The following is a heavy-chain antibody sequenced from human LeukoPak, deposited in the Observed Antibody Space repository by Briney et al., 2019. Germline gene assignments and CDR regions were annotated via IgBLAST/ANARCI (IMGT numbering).Heavy chain of an antibody. Sequence: GGSLRLSCAASGFTSRSYNMNWVRQAPGKGLEWVSSISSSGSYIYYADSVKGRFTISRDNAKNSLYLQMSSLRAEDTAVYYCARGPTTVTSDYWGQGTLVTVSS. CDR2: ISSSGSYI. J-gene: IGHJ4*02. CDR1: GFTSRSYN. V-gene: IGHV3-21*01. CDR3: ARGPTTVTSDY. D-gene: IGHD4-17*01.